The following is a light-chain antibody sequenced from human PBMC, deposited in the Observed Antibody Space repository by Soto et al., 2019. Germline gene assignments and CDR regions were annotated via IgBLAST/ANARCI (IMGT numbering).Light chain of an antibody. J-gene: IGKJ4*01. CDR2: AAS. Sequence: DIQMTQSPSSLSASVGDRVTITCRASQGINNYLNWYQHKPGKAPKLLIYAASSLQSGVPSRFSGSGSGTDFTLTISSLQPEDFATYYCQQSYSIPLTFGGGTKVEIK. CDR3: QQSYSIPLT. V-gene: IGKV1-39*01. CDR1: QGINNY.